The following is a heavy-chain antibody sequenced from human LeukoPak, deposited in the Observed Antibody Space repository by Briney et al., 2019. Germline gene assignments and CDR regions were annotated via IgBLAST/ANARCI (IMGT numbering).Heavy chain of an antibody. V-gene: IGHV4-34*01. CDR2: INHSGST. CDR1: GGSFSGYY. D-gene: IGHD3-22*01. J-gene: IGHJ4*02. CDR3: ARDHSSGGVDY. Sequence: SETLSLTCAVYGGSFSGYYWSWIRQPPGKGLEWIGEINHSGSTNYNPSLKSRVTISVDTSKNQFSLKLSSVTAADTAVYYCARDHSSGGVDYWGQGTLVTVSS.